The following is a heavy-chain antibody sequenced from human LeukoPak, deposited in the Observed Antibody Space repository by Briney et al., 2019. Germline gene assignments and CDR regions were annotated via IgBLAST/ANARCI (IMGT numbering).Heavy chain of an antibody. V-gene: IGHV3-74*01. CDR2: INSDGSST. J-gene: IGHJ3*02. CDR3: AKSDYYDSSGYGAFDI. Sequence: GGSLRLSCAASGFTFSSYWMHWVRQAPGKGLVWVSRINSDGSSTSYADSVKGRFTISRDNSKNTLYLQMNSLRAEDTAVYYCAKSDYYDSSGYGAFDIWGQGTMVTVSS. CDR1: GFTFSSYW. D-gene: IGHD3-22*01.